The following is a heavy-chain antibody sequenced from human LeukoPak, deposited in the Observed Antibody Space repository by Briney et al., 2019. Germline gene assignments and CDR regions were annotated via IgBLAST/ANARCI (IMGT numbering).Heavy chain of an antibody. J-gene: IGHJ4*02. Sequence: GGSLRLSCAASGFTFSSYAMSWVRQAPGKGLEWVSGISGSGGSTYYADSVKGRFTISRDNSKNTVYLQMNSLRAEDTALYYCAKDAAIRQGGFDYWGQGTLVTVSS. V-gene: IGHV3-23*01. CDR3: AKDAAIRQGGFDY. CDR2: ISGSGGST. D-gene: IGHD5-18*01. CDR1: GFTFSSYA.